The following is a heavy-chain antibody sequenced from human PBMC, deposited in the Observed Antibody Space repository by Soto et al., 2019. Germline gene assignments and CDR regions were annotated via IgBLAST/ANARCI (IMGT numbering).Heavy chain of an antibody. CDR3: AHPRGYGVFDAYDI. CDR1: GFTFTTYA. CDR2: ISGSGDTT. J-gene: IGHJ3*02. Sequence: EVQLLESGGGLVQPGGSLRLSCAASGFTFTTYAMSWVRQAPGRGLEWVSAISGSGDTTYYADSVQGRFTISRDNSMNTRHLEINSLRVEDTAVYYCAHPRGYGVFDAYDIWGQGTMVTVSS. D-gene: IGHD4-17*01. V-gene: IGHV3-23*01.